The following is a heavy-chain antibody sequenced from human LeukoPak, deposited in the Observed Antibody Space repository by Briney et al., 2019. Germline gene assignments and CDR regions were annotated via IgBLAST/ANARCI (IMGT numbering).Heavy chain of an antibody. CDR3: AKKVESKWFDP. J-gene: IGHJ5*02. CDR2: IYDSGTT. V-gene: IGHV4-59*01. CDR1: GGSLSGYY. Sequence: SETLSLTCTVSGGSLSGYYWSWVRQPPGKGLEWIGYIYDSGTTNYNPSLKSRVTISEDTSKNQFSLKLTSVTAADTAVYYCAKKVESKWFDPWGQGTLVTVSS. D-gene: IGHD1-1*01.